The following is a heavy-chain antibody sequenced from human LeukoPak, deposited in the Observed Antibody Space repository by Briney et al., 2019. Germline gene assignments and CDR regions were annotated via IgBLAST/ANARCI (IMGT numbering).Heavy chain of an antibody. J-gene: IGHJ6*02. CDR3: ARESLVATMSGYYYYGMDV. CDR1: GFTFSSYW. CDR2: IKQDGSEK. V-gene: IGHV3-7*01. Sequence: GGSLRLSCAASGFTFSSYWMSWVRQAPGKGLEWVANIKQDGSEKYYVDSVKGRFTISRDNAKNSLYLQMNSLRAEDTAVYYCARESLVATMSGYYYYGMDVWGQGTTVTVSS. D-gene: IGHD5-12*01.